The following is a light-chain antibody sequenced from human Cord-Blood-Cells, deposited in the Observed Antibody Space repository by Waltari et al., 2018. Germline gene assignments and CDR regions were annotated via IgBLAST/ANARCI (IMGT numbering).Light chain of an antibody. CDR2: DAS. J-gene: IGKJ1*01. V-gene: IGKV1-33*01. Sequence: DIQMTQSPSPLSASVGDRVTITCQASQDISNYLNWYRQKPGKAPKPLIYDASNLETGFPSSFSGSGSGTDFTFTISSLQPEDIATYYCQQYDNLPWTFGQGTKVEIK. CDR1: QDISNY. CDR3: QQYDNLPWT.